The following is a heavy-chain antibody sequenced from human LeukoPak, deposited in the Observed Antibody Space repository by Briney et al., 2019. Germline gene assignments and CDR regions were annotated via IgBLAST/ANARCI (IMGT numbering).Heavy chain of an antibody. J-gene: IGHJ6*02. Sequence: ASVKVSCKASGGTFSNYALSWVRQAPGQGLEWMGGIIPIFGTANYAQKFQGRVTITTDESTSTAYMELSSLRSEDTAWYYCARAPALYSSSQRYYYGMDVWGQGTTVTASS. CDR2: IIPIFGTA. V-gene: IGHV1-69*05. D-gene: IGHD6-6*01. CDR3: ARAPALYSSSQRYYYGMDV. CDR1: GGTFSNYA.